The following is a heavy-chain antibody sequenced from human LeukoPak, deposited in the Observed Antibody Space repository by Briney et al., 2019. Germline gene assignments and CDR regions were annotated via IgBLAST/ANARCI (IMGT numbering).Heavy chain of an antibody. CDR2: ISSSGSTI. CDR1: GFTFSSYA. Sequence: PGGSLRLSCAASGFTFSSYAMSWIRQAPGKGLEWVSYISSSGSTIYYADSVKGRFTISRDNAKNSLYLQMNSLRAEDTAVYYCARYYDILTGYSFDYWGQGTLVTVSS. J-gene: IGHJ4*02. CDR3: ARYYDILTGYSFDY. D-gene: IGHD3-9*01. V-gene: IGHV3-11*01.